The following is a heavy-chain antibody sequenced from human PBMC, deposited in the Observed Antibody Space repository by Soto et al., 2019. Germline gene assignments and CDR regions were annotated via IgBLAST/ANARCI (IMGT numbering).Heavy chain of an antibody. V-gene: IGHV1-58*01. CDR1: GFTFTSSA. CDR2: IVVGSGNT. CDR3: AAVLRNGDSYGYGLFDD. J-gene: IGHJ4*02. Sequence: SVKVSCKASGFTFTSSAVQWVRQARGQRLEWIGWIVVGSGNTNYAQKFQERVTITRDMSTSTAYMELSSLRSEDTAVYYCAAVLRNGDSYGYGLFDDWARGPLVPVSS. D-gene: IGHD5-18*01.